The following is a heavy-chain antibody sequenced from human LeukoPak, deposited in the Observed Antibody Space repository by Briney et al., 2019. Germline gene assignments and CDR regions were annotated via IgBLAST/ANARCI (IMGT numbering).Heavy chain of an antibody. Sequence: PSETLSLTCTVSGGSISNYFWSWIRQPAGKGLEWIGRFHVSGSTNYNPSLKSRVTISVDTSKNQFSLKLSSVTAADTAVYYCARREGPNYDYVWGSYRNNWFDPWGQGTLVTVSS. CDR3: ARREGPNYDYVWGSYRNNWFDP. CDR2: FHVSGST. V-gene: IGHV4-4*07. J-gene: IGHJ5*02. CDR1: GGSISNYF. D-gene: IGHD3-16*02.